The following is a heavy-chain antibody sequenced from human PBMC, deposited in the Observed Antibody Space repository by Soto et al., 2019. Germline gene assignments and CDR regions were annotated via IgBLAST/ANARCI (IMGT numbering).Heavy chain of an antibody. CDR2: ISPYNDYT. CDR3: ARGGYYDNTWGKLSHYGLDV. CDR1: GYTFTSYA. D-gene: IGHD3-16*01. V-gene: IGHV1-18*01. J-gene: IGHJ6*02. Sequence: GASVKVSCKASGYTFTSYAMHWVRQAPGQRLEWMGWISPYNDYTIYAQKLQGRVTMTTDTSTRTVYLDLRSLKSDDTAVYYCARGGYYDNTWGKLSHYGLDVWGQGTSVTVSS.